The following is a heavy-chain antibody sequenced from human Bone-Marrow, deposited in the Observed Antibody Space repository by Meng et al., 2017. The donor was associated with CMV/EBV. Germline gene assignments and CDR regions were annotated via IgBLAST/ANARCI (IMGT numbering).Heavy chain of an antibody. V-gene: IGHV4-30-4*08. D-gene: IGHD1-7*01. Sequence: SETLSLTCTVSSGSISSGDYYWSWIRQPPGKGLEWIGYIYYSGSTYYNPSLKSRVTMSVDTSKNQFSLNLSSVTAADTAVYYCARDLGTTPLFFYWGQGTLVNVSS. CDR1: SGSISSGDYY. CDR3: ARDLGTTPLFFY. J-gene: IGHJ4*02. CDR2: IYYSGST.